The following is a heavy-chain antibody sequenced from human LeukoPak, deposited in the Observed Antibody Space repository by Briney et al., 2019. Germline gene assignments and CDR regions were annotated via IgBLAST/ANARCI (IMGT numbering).Heavy chain of an antibody. Sequence: GASVKVSCKASGYTFTSYYMHWVRQAPGQGLEWMGIINPSGGSTSYAQKFQGRVTMTRDMSTSTVYMELSSLRSEDTAVYYCARDLSPSNLAYCGGDCYSFDYWGQGTLVTVSS. D-gene: IGHD2-21*02. V-gene: IGHV1-46*01. CDR3: ARDLSPSNLAYCGGDCYSFDY. J-gene: IGHJ4*02. CDR2: INPSGGST. CDR1: GYTFTSYY.